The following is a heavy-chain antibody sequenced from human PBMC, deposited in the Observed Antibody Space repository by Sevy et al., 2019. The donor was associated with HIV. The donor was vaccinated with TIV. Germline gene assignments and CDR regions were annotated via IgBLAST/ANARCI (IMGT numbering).Heavy chain of an antibody. CDR1: GFTFSSYA. CDR3: AKASLRITIVFRPASFHY. D-gene: IGHD3-9*01. J-gene: IGHJ4*01. CDR2: ISGSGGST. Sequence: GGSLRLSCAASGFTFSSYAMSWVRQAPGKGLEWVSAISGSGGSTYYADSVKGRFTISRDNSKNTLYLQMNSLRAEDTAVYYCAKASLRITIVFRPASFHYWGHGTLVTVSS. V-gene: IGHV3-23*01.